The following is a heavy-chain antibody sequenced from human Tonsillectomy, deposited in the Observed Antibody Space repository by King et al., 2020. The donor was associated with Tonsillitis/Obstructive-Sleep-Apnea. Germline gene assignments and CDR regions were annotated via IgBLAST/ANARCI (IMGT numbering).Heavy chain of an antibody. J-gene: IGHJ5*02. V-gene: IGHV3-48*02. CDR2: ISSSSSTI. CDR3: ARDSYDILTGYYIGWFDT. CDR1: GFTFSSYS. D-gene: IGHD3-9*01. Sequence: QLVQSGGGLVQPGGSLRLSCAASGFTFSSYSMNWVRQAPGKGLEWVSYISSSSSTIYYADSVKGRFTISRDNAKNSLYLQMNSLRDGDTAVYYCARDSYDILTGYYIGWFDTWGQGTLVTVSS.